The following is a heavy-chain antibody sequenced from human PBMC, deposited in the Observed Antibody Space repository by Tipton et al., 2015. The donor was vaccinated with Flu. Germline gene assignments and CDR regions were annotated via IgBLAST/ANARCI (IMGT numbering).Heavy chain of an antibody. J-gene: IGHJ4*02. D-gene: IGHD5-24*01. V-gene: IGHV4-61*02. CDR3: AREVRRDGYNYCDY. CDR2: VYTSGST. CDR1: GGSISSGSYY. Sequence: TLSLTCTVSGGSISSGSYYWSWIRQPAGKGLEWIGRVYTSGSTNYSPSLKSRVTMSVDTSKNQFSLKLSSVTAADTAVYFCAREVRRDGYNYCDYWGQGTLVTVSS.